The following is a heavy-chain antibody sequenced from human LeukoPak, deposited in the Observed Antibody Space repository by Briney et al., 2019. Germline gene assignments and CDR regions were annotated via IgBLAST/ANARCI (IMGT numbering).Heavy chain of an antibody. CDR1: GFRFSSYA. V-gene: IGHV3-23*01. CDR3: VKGGQNYDFWRFDY. Sequence: GGSLRLSCGASGFRFSSYAMSWVRQAPGKGLEWVSSISGSGGSTYYTDSVKGRFAISRDNSKSTLYLQMDSLGTDDTALYYCVKGGQNYDFWRFDYWGQGTLVTASS. J-gene: IGHJ4*02. CDR2: ISGSGGST. D-gene: IGHD3-3*01.